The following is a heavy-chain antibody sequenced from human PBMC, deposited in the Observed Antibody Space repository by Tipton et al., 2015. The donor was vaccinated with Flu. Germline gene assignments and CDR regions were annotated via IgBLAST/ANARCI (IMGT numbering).Heavy chain of an antibody. V-gene: IGHV4-4*07. CDR3: ARVYYGSGPMGYYYGMDV. D-gene: IGHD3-10*01. Sequence: TLSLTCTVSGGPISSYYWSWIRQPAGKGLEWIGRIYTSGSTNYNPSLKSRVTMSVDTSKNQFSLKLSSVTAADTAVYYCARVYYGSGPMGYYYGMDVWGQGTTVTVSS. CDR2: IYTSGST. CDR1: GGPISSYY. J-gene: IGHJ6*02.